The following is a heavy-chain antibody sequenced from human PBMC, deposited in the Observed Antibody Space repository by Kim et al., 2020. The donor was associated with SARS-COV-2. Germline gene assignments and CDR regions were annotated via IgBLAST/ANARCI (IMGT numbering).Heavy chain of an antibody. CDR2: ISAYNGNT. CDR1: GYTFTSYG. Sequence: ASVKVSCKASGYTFTSYGISWVRQAPGQGLEWMGWISAYNGNTNYAQKLQGRVTMTTDTSTSTAYMELRSLRSDDTAVYYCARLSGLRYFDWLLFPFDYWGQGTLVTVSS. V-gene: IGHV1-18*04. J-gene: IGHJ4*02. CDR3: ARLSGLRYFDWLLFPFDY. D-gene: IGHD3-9*01.